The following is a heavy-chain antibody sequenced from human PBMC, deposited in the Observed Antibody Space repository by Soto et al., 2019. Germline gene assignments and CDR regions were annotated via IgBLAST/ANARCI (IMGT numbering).Heavy chain of an antibody. Sequence: GDSLKISCKGSGYSFTSYWISWVRQMPGKGLEWMGRIDPSDSYTNYSPSFQGHVTISADKSISTAYLQWSSLKASDTAMYYCTRLGMVRATISSNPWFDTWGQGSRVTV. CDR2: IDPSDSYT. J-gene: IGHJ5*02. V-gene: IGHV5-10-1*01. CDR1: GYSFTSYW. D-gene: IGHD1-26*01. CDR3: TRLGMVRATISSNPWFDT.